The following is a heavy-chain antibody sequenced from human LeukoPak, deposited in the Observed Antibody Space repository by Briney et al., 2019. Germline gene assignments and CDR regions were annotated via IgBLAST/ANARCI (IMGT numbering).Heavy chain of an antibody. CDR2: ISAYNGNT. J-gene: IGHJ5*02. V-gene: IGHV1-18*04. CDR3: ARGYCSSTSCLRFDP. CDR1: GYTFTNYG. Sequence: ASVKVSCKASGYTFTNYGISWVRQAPGQGLEWMGWISAYNGNTNYAQKLQGRVTMTTDTSTSTAYMELRSLRSDDTAVYYCARGYCSSTSCLRFDPWGQGTLVTVSS. D-gene: IGHD2-2*01.